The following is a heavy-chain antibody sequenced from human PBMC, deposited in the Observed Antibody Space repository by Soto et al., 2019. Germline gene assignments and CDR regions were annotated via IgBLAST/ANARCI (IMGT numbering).Heavy chain of an antibody. V-gene: IGHV4-39*01. CDR3: AGGDYYHSSGYYFYYYTMDV. CDR2: VYYGGST. CDR1: GGSLSSSSYY. J-gene: IGHJ6*02. D-gene: IGHD3-22*01. Sequence: SETLSLTCTLSGGSLSSSSYYWGWIRQPPGKGLEGIGNVYYGGSTYYNPSLKSRVTISVETSKSQFSLKLSSVTAADTAVYYCAGGDYYHSSGYYFYYYTMDVWGQGTTVTVSS.